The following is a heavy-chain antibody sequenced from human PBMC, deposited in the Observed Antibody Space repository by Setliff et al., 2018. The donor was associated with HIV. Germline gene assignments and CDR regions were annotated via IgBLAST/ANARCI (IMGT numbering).Heavy chain of an antibody. CDR1: GYTFTSYG. V-gene: IGHV1-18*01. D-gene: IGHD3-3*01. CDR3: ARQGRKFWEWFPPRGPMDV. J-gene: IGHJ6*04. CDR2: ISGDNGKT. Sequence: ASVQVSCKASGYTFTSYGISWVRQAPGQGLEWMGWISGDNGKTNYEQKFQGRVTMTTDTSTSTAYMELRSLGSDDTAVYYWARQGRKFWEWFPPRGPMDVWGKGTTVTVSS.